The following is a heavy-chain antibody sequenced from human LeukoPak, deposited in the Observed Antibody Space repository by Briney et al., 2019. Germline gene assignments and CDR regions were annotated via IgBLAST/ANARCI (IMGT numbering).Heavy chain of an antibody. CDR1: GGSMSSYY. CDR2: VYFSGST. Sequence: SETLSLNCTVSGGSMSSYYWSWIRQPPGKGLEWIGYVYFSGSTNYNPSLRSRVTISVDASKNHFSLKLTSVTAADTAVYYCAGIVAALGGADYFDYWGQGALVTVSS. D-gene: IGHD2-15*01. CDR3: AGIVAALGGADYFDY. V-gene: IGHV4-59*01. J-gene: IGHJ4*02.